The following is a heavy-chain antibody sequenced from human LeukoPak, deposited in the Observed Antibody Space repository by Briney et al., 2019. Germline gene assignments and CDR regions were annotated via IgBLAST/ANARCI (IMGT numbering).Heavy chain of an antibody. CDR1: GASLSIYY. CDR2: ISDTVKT. Sequence: SETLSLTCSVSGASLSIYYWDWLRQSPGKGLECSGYISDTVKTDSNPSLKSRVSISLNMSKKQFFLRLRSVNAADSAGYYCATVYYEPFATWGPGILVTVSS. CDR3: ATVYYEPFAT. J-gene: IGHJ5*02. D-gene: IGHD2-8*01. V-gene: IGHV4-59*03.